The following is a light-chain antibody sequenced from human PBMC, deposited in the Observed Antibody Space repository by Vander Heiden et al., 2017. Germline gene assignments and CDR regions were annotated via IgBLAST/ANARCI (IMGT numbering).Light chain of an antibody. Sequence: ENVLTQSPGTLSLSPGERATLSCRASKSVRIDYLAWYQQKPGQTPRLLIYGVFNRAAGIPDRFIGSGSGTDFTLTISRLEPEDFAVYYCQQYGSSPRTFGQGTKVEV. CDR1: KSVRIDY. V-gene: IGKV3-20*01. CDR3: QQYGSSPRT. J-gene: IGKJ1*01. CDR2: GVF.